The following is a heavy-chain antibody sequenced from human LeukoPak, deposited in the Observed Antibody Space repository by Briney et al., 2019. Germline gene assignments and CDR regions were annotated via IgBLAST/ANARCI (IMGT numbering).Heavy chain of an antibody. J-gene: IGHJ4*02. CDR2: IRYDGTNR. CDR1: GFTFSSYG. CDR3: AKSCSGSYDFDY. Sequence: PGGSLRLSCAASGFTFSSYGMHWVRQAPGKGLEWVAFIRYDGTNRYYSDSVKGRFTISRDNSKNTLYLQMNSLRAEDTAVYYCAKSCSGSYDFDYWGQGTLVTVSS. D-gene: IGHD3-16*01. V-gene: IGHV3-30*02.